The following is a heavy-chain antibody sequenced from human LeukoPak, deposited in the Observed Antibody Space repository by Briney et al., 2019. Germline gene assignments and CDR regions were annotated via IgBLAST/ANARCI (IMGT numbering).Heavy chain of an antibody. CDR1: GGSISSSSYY. V-gene: IGHV4-39*07. Sequence: SETLSLTCTVSGGSISSSSYYWGWIRQPPGKGLEWIGSIYYSGSTNYNPSLKSRVTISGDTSKNQFSLKLSSVTAADTAVYYCARAYCSGGSCPNFDYWGQGTLVTVSS. CDR2: IYYSGST. J-gene: IGHJ4*02. D-gene: IGHD2-15*01. CDR3: ARAYCSGGSCPNFDY.